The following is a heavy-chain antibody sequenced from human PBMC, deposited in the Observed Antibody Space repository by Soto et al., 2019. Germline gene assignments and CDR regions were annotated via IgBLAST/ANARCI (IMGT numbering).Heavy chain of an antibody. Sequence: QLQLQESGPGLVKPSETLSLTCTVSGGSISSSSYYWGWIRQPPGKGLEWIGSIYYSGSTYYNPSIKSRVTISVDTSKNQFSLKLSSVTAADTAVYYCARESRVYSSSWYYFDYWGQGTLVTVSS. J-gene: IGHJ4*02. CDR2: IYYSGST. CDR1: GGSISSSSYY. CDR3: ARESRVYSSSWYYFDY. D-gene: IGHD6-13*01. V-gene: IGHV4-39*02.